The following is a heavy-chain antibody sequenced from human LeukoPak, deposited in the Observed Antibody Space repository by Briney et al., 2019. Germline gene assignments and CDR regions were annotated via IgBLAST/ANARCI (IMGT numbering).Heavy chain of an antibody. CDR2: ISGGGGST. CDR1: AFTFSSYA. D-gene: IGHD1-26*01. Sequence: TGGSLRLSCAASAFTFSSYAMSWVRLAPGKGLEWVSGISGGGGSTYYADSVKGRFTISRDNSKNTLYLQMNSLRADDTAVYYCAKKDSASYYFDYWGQGTLVTVSS. J-gene: IGHJ4*02. V-gene: IGHV3-23*01. CDR3: AKKDSASYYFDY.